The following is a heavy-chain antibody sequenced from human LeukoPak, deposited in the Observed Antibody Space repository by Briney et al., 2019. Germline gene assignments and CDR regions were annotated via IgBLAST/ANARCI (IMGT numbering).Heavy chain of an antibody. J-gene: IGHJ4*02. CDR2: IYYSGST. Sequence: PSETRSLTCTVSGGSISSYYWNWIRQPPGKGLEWIGYIYYSGSTNYNPSLKSRVTISVDTSKNQFSLKLSSVTAADTAVYYCARHHRGSGSLDYWGQGTLVTVSS. CDR1: GGSISSYY. D-gene: IGHD3-10*01. V-gene: IGHV4-59*08. CDR3: ARHHRGSGSLDY.